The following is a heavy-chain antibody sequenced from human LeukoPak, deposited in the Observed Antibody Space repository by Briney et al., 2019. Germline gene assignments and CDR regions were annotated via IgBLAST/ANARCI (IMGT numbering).Heavy chain of an antibody. Sequence: GGSLRLSCAASGFAFSSYAMHWVRQAPGKGLEWVAVISYDGSNKYYADSVKGRFTISRDNSKNTLYLQMNSLRAEDTAVYYCAKDMVRGVIINPYYYYYYGMDVWGKGTTVTVSS. CDR2: ISYDGSNK. D-gene: IGHD3-10*01. J-gene: IGHJ6*04. CDR3: AKDMVRGVIINPYYYYYYGMDV. CDR1: GFAFSSYA. V-gene: IGHV3-30*04.